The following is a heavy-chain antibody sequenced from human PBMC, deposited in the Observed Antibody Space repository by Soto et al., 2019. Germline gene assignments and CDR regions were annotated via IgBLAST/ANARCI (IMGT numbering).Heavy chain of an antibody. J-gene: IGHJ4*02. V-gene: IGHV1-18*04. CDR2: ISAYNGNT. CDR1: GYTFTSYG. D-gene: IGHD1-26*01. CDR3: ARDRGIVGAIGTSYYFDY. Sequence: QVQLVQSGAEVKKPGASVKVSCKASGYTFTSYGISWVRQAPGQGLEWMGWISAYNGNTNYAQKLQGRVTMTTDTSPSTAYMELRSLRSDDTAVYYCARDRGIVGAIGTSYYFDYWGQGTLVTVSS.